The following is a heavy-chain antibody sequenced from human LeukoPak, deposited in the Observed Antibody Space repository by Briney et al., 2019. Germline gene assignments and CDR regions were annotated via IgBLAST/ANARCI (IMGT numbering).Heavy chain of an antibody. CDR1: GGSIRSSYYY. CDR3: ASQGVVPGHY. D-gene: IGHD2-15*01. CDR2: IYDSGST. Sequence: KASETLSLTCTVSGGSIRSSYYYWGWIRQPPGKGLEWIGSIYDSGSTYYNPSLKSRVTISVDTSKNQFSLKLNSVTAADTAVYYCASQGVVPGHYWGQGTLVTVSS. V-gene: IGHV4-39*01. J-gene: IGHJ4*02.